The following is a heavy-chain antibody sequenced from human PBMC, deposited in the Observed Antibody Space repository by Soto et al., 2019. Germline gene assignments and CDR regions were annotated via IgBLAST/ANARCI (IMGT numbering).Heavy chain of an antibody. CDR2: INPSGGST. J-gene: IGHJ3*02. Sequence: ASVKVSCKASGHTFTSYYMHWVRQAPGQGLEWMGIINPSGGSTSYAQKFQGRVTMTRDTSTSTVYMELSSLRSEDTAVYYCARDPPHDAFDIWGQGTMVTVSS. V-gene: IGHV1-46*01. CDR1: GHTFTSYY. CDR3: ARDPPHDAFDI.